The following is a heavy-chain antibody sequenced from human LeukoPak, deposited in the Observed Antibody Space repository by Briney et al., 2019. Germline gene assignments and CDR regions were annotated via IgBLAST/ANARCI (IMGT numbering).Heavy chain of an antibody. CDR3: AVYMAAARTHYLDY. Sequence: ASVKVSCKASGYTFTGYYMHWVRQAPGQGLEWMGWINPNSGGTNYAQKFQGRVTMTRDTSISTAYMELSRLSSVTAADTAVYYCAVYMAAARTHYLDYWGQGSPVTVSS. V-gene: IGHV1-2*02. J-gene: IGHJ4*02. CDR2: INPNSGGT. D-gene: IGHD6-13*01. CDR1: GYTFTGYY.